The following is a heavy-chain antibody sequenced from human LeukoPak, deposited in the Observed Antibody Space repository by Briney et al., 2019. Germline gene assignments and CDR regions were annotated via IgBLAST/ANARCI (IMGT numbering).Heavy chain of an antibody. CDR2: IIPIFGTA. J-gene: IGHJ4*02. V-gene: IGHV1-69*06. CDR3: ARAKPKNMVRGLIMRRESRYYFDY. Sequence: SVKVSCKASGGTFSSYAISWVRQAPGQGLEWMGGIIPIFGTANYAQKFQGRVTITADKSTSTAYMELSSLRAEDTAVYYCARAKPKNMVRGLIMRRESRYYFDYWGQGTLVTVSS. D-gene: IGHD3-10*01. CDR1: GGTFSSYA.